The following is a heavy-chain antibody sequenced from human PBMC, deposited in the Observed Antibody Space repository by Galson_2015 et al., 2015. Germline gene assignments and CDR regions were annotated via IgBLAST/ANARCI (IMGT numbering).Heavy chain of an antibody. Sequence: VKVSCKASGFTFTSSAVQWVRQARGQRLEWIGWIVVGSGNTNYAQKFQERVTITRDMSTSTAYMELSSLRSEDTAVYYCAARGYSYGFRLYYYGMDVWGQGTTVTVSS. D-gene: IGHD5-18*01. CDR1: GFTFTSSA. V-gene: IGHV1-58*01. CDR2: IVVGSGNT. J-gene: IGHJ6*02. CDR3: AARGYSYGFRLYYYGMDV.